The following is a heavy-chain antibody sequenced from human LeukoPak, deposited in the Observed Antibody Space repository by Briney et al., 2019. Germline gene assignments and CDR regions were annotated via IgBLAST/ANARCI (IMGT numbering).Heavy chain of an antibody. V-gene: IGHV5-51*01. Sequence: GEPLKISFKGSGYRFTTYWIAWGRQMPGKGLECMGIIYPGDSDTRYSPSFQGQVTISADKSINTAYLQWSSLKASDTAMYYCARFLGPSGGLDYWGQGTRVTVSS. D-gene: IGHD3/OR15-3a*01. CDR1: GYRFTTYW. CDR2: IYPGDSDT. J-gene: IGHJ4*02. CDR3: ARFLGPSGGLDY.